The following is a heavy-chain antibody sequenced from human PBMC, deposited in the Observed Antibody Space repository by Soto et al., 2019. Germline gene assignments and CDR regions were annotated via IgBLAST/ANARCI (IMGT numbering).Heavy chain of an antibody. V-gene: IGHV2-26*01. Sequence: QVTLKESGPVVVKPTETLTLTCTVSGLSLSNPRMGVSWIRQPPGKALEWLAHIFSNDDKSYNTSLKTRLSISKDTFKNQVVFTMTNMGPVDTATYYCARRIREFVIPNAWFDPWGQGTLVIVSS. CDR3: ARRIREFVIPNAWFDP. CDR2: IFSNDDK. D-gene: IGHD2-21*01. CDR1: GLSLSNPRMG. J-gene: IGHJ5*02.